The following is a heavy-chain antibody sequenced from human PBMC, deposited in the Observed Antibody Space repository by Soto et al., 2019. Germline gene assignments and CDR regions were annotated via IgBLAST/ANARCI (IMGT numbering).Heavy chain of an antibody. Sequence: GGSLRLSWAASGFTFSSYWMHWVRQAPGKGLVWVSRINSDGSSTSYADSVKGRFTISRDNAKNTLYLQMNRLRAEDTAVYYCARDRATVTTVYYYVMDVWGQGTTVTVSS. J-gene: IGHJ6*02. V-gene: IGHV3-74*01. CDR3: ARDRATVTTVYYYVMDV. CDR1: GFTFSSYW. CDR2: INSDGSST. D-gene: IGHD4-4*01.